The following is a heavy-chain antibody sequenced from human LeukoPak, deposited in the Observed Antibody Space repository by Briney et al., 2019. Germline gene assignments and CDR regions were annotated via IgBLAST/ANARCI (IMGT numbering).Heavy chain of an antibody. J-gene: IGHJ6*02. CDR3: ARVRVTVTTFGYFYHGMDV. V-gene: IGHV4-34*01. CDR1: GGSFSDYY. Sequence: PSETLSLTCAVYGGSFSDYYWSWIRQPPGKGLEWIGEIDHSGSTNYNPSLKSRVTISVDTSKNQFSLKLSSVTAADTAVYYCARVRVTVTTFGYFYHGMDVWGQGTTVTVSS. CDR2: IDHSGST. D-gene: IGHD4-17*01.